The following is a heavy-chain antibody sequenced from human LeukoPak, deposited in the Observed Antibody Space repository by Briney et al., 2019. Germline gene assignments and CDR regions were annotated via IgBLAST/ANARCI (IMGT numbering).Heavy chain of an antibody. CDR3: ARLNIVVVTANYYYYYGMDV. V-gene: IGHV1-18*01. D-gene: IGHD2-21*02. CDR2: ISAYNGNT. J-gene: IGHJ6*02. CDR1: GYTFTSYG. Sequence: GVSVKVSCKASGYTFTSYGISWVRQAPGQGLEWMGWISAYNGNTNYAQKLQGRVTMTTDTSTSTAYMELRSLRSDDTAVYYCARLNIVVVTANYYYYYGMDVWGQGTTVTVSS.